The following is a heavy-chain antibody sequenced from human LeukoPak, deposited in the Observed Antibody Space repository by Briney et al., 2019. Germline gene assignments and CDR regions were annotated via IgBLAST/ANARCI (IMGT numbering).Heavy chain of an antibody. D-gene: IGHD1-14*01. CDR3: VTSAGHLDH. Sequence: GGSLRLSCAASGFTFSVYSMNWVRQAPGKGLEWVSYISGNSDTMYYTDSVKGRFTISRDNAKNSLLLQMYSLRAEDTAVYYCVTSAGHLDHWGQGTLVTVSS. CDR2: ISGNSDTM. J-gene: IGHJ4*02. CDR1: GFTFSVYS. V-gene: IGHV3-48*01.